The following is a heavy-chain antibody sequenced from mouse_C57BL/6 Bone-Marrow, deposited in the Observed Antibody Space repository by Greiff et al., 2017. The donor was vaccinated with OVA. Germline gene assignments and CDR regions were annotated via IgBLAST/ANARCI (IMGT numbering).Heavy chain of an antibody. D-gene: IGHD1-1*01. J-gene: IGHJ3*01. CDR1: GFTFSSYA. Sequence: EVKLVESGGGLVKPGGSLKLSCAASGFTFSSYAMSWVRQTPEKRLEWVATISDGGSYTYYPDNVKGRFTISRDNAKNNLYLQMSHLKSEDTAMYYCAREALRGAYWGQGTLVTVSA. V-gene: IGHV5-4*01. CDR3: AREALRGAY. CDR2: ISDGGSYT.